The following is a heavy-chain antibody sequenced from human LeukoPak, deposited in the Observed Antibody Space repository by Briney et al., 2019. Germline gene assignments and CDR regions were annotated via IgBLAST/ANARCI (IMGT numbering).Heavy chain of an antibody. CDR3: ARARRETVRGSEYGYNFDY. J-gene: IGHJ4*02. CDR1: GFTFSDYY. Sequence: GGSLRLSCAASGFTFSDYYMSWIRQAPGKGLEWVANLRQDGSEKHYVDSVKGRFTISRDNAGNSLYLQMSSLRAEDTAVYYCARARRETVRGSEYGYNFDYWGQGTLVTVSS. V-gene: IGHV3-7*04. CDR2: LRQDGSEK. D-gene: IGHD5-18*01.